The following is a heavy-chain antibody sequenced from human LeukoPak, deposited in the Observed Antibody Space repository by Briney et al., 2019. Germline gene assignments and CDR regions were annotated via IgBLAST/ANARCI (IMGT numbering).Heavy chain of an antibody. CDR2: INYSGRT. D-gene: IGHD3-22*01. J-gene: IGHJ3*02. CDR3: ARLVDYDNSGDPDIFDI. V-gene: IGHV4-59*01. CDR1: GGSIRSYY. Sequence: SETLSLTYTVSGGSIRSYYWSWIRQPPGKGPEWIGSINYSGRTKYNPSLQSRVTISLDTSKNHFSLQLISVTAADTAGYYCARLVDYDNSGDPDIFDIWGQGSMVTVSS.